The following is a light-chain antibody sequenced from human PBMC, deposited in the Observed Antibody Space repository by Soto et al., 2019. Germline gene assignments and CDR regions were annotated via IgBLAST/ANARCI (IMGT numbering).Light chain of an antibody. CDR3: HQRINWPRT. Sequence: EIVLTQSPATLSLSPGERATLSCRASQSVSSHLAWYQQKPGQAPRLLIYDASNRATGIPGRFTGSGSGTDFTLTISSLGPEDSAVYYCHQRINWPRTFGQGTKLEIK. CDR1: QSVSSH. CDR2: DAS. J-gene: IGKJ2*01. V-gene: IGKV3-11*01.